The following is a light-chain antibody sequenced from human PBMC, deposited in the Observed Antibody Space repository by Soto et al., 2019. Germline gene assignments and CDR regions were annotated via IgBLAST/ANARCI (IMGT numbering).Light chain of an antibody. V-gene: IGKV3-11*01. Sequence: EIVLTQSPATLSLSPGERATLSCRASQSVNNYLAWYQQRPGQAPRLLIYDVSNRATGIPARFSGSGSGTDFTLTISCLEPEDSAVYFCQQRMNWPWLTFGGGTRVEIK. CDR3: QQRMNWPWLT. J-gene: IGKJ4*01. CDR2: DVS. CDR1: QSVNNY.